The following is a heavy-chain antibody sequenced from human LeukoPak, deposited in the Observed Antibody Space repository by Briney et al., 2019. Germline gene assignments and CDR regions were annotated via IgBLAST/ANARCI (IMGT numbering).Heavy chain of an antibody. Sequence: SETLSLTCGVSGGSITSTNWWSWVRQPPGQGLEWIGEVSLSGLTNYNPSLSSRIIMALDTSKNHLSLHLTSVTAADTAVYYCSRENGAFSPFGYWGQGYLVTVSS. V-gene: IGHV4-4*02. CDR1: GGSITSTNW. CDR3: SRENGAFSPFGY. D-gene: IGHD2-8*01. CDR2: VSLSGLT. J-gene: IGHJ4*02.